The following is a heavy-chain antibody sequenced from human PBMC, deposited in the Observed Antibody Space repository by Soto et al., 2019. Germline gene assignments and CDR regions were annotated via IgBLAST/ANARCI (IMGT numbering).Heavy chain of an antibody. CDR3: ARDPYNVLMVNAPNLYGMDV. V-gene: IGHV1-18*01. Sequence: ASVKVSCKASGYTFTSYAMHWVRQAPGQGLEWMGRISTYNGNTNYPQSLQGRLTMTTDTSTSTAYMELRSLRSDDTAVYYCARDPYNVLMVNAPNLYGMDVWGQGTTVTVSS. CDR2: ISTYNGNT. D-gene: IGHD2-8*01. CDR1: GYTFTSYA. J-gene: IGHJ6*02.